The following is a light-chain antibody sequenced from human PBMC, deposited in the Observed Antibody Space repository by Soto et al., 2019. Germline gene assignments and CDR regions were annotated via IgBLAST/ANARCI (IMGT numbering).Light chain of an antibody. CDR1: QNVSSSY. V-gene: IGKV3-20*01. CDR3: QQYGRSPWT. Sequence: EIVLTQSPGTLSLSPGERANLSCRASQNVSSSYLAWYQQKPGQAPRLLIYGASSRATGIPDRFSGSGSGTDFTLTIRRLEPEDFAVYYCQQYGRSPWTFGQGTKVEIK. CDR2: GAS. J-gene: IGKJ1*01.